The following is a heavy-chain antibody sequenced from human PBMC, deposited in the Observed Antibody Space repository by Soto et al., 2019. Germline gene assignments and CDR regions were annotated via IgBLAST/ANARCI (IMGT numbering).Heavy chain of an antibody. V-gene: IGHV4-59*01. CDR1: GGSISSYY. Sequence: SETLSLTCTVSGGSISSYYWSWIRQPPGKGLEWIGYIYYSGSTNYNPSLKSRVTISVDTSKNQFSLKLSSVTAADTAVYYCVREGRTGGPYYYYYGMDVWGQGTTVTVSS. J-gene: IGHJ6*02. CDR2: IYYSGST. CDR3: VREGRTGGPYYYYYGMDV.